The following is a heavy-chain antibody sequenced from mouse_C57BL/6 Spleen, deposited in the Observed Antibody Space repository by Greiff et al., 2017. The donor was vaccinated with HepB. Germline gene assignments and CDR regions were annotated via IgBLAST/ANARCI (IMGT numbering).Heavy chain of an antibody. D-gene: IGHD1-1*01. CDR3: ARSITTVVDYWYFDV. CDR2: IDPNSGGT. Sequence: QVQLQQPGAELVKPGASVKLSCKASGYTFTSYWMHWVKQRPGRGLEWIGRIDPNSGGTKYNEKFKSKATLTVDKPSSTAYMQLSSLTSEDSAVYYCARSITTVVDYWYFDVWGTGTTVTVSS. J-gene: IGHJ1*03. CDR1: GYTFTSYW. V-gene: IGHV1-72*01.